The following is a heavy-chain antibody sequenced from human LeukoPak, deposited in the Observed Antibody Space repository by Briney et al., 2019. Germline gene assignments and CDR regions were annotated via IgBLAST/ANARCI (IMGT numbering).Heavy chain of an antibody. CDR2: ISGSGGRT. D-gene: IGHD6-13*01. CDR1: RFTFSNYA. Sequence: PGGSLRLSCGVSRFTFSNYAMSWVCQAPGKGLEWVSGISGSGGRTYYTDSMKGRFTISRDKSKNTLYLQMNSLRADDTAVHFCARAGQQLVPYYFNYWGQGILVTVSS. J-gene: IGHJ4*02. V-gene: IGHV3-23*01. CDR3: ARAGQQLVPYYFNY.